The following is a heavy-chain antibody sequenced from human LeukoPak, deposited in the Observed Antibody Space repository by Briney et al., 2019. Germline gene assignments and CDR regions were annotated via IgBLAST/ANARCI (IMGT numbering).Heavy chain of an antibody. D-gene: IGHD3-22*01. CDR2: ISGSGGST. J-gene: IGHJ4*02. CDR1: GFTFSDSW. V-gene: IGHV3-23*01. CDR3: AKSYDSSAALNY. Sequence: GGSLRLSCAVSGFTFSDSWMHWVRQAPGKGLEWVSAISGSGGSTYYADSVKGRFTISRDNSKNTLYLQMNSLRAEDTAVYYCAKSYDSSAALNYWGQGTLVTVSS.